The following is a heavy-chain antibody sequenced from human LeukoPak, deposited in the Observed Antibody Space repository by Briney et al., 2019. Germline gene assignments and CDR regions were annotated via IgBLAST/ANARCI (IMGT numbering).Heavy chain of an antibody. CDR2: IKQDGSEK. J-gene: IGHJ4*02. CDR1: GFTFSSYW. D-gene: IGHD1-14*01. Sequence: PGGSLRLSCAASGFTFSSYWMSWVRQAPGKGLEWVANIKQDGSEKYYVDSVKGRFTISRDNAKNSLYLQMNSLRAEDTAVYYCARGGVGEPNRNDYWGQGTLVTVSS. V-gene: IGHV3-7*01. CDR3: ARGGVGEPNRNDY.